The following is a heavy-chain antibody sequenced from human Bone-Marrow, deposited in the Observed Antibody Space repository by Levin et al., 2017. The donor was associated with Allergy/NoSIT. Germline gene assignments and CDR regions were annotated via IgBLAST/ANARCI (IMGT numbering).Heavy chain of an antibody. V-gene: IGHV1-2*05. D-gene: IGHD4-17*01. Sequence: VASVKVSCKTSGYSFTAYYIQWVRQAPGQGLEWMGRINPNNGDTTYAQPFQGRVRMTTDTSIDTAYLELKSLRSDDTGVFYCARDPYISGDYGGAMDVWGQGTTVIVSS. CDR3: ARDPYISGDYGGAMDV. CDR2: INPNNGDT. J-gene: IGHJ6*02. CDR1: GYSFTAYY.